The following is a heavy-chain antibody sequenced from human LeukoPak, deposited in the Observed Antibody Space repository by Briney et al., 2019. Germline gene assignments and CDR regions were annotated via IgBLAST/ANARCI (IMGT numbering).Heavy chain of an antibody. CDR3: AREGDSSGWYYFDY. V-gene: IGHV3-21*01. Sequence: PGGSLRLSXAASGFTFCSYSMNWVRQAPGKGLEWVSSISSSSSYIYYADSVKGRFTISRDNAKNSLYLQMNSLRAEDTAVYYCAREGDSSGWYYFDYWGQGTLVTVSS. D-gene: IGHD6-19*01. CDR2: ISSSSSYI. J-gene: IGHJ4*02. CDR1: GFTFCSYS.